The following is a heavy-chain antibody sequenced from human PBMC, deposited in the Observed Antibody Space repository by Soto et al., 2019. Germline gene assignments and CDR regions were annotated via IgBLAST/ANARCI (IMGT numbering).Heavy chain of an antibody. CDR1: GFPFSSYA. CDR3: ARESDH. J-gene: IGHJ4*02. V-gene: IGHV3-23*01. Sequence: CLRLSCAASGFPFSSYAMSWFRQAPWKGLEWVSTISGSGGGTYYADSMKGRFTISRDNSKNTLYLQMYSLRVEDTAVYYCARESDHWGQGTLVTVSS. CDR2: ISGSGGGT.